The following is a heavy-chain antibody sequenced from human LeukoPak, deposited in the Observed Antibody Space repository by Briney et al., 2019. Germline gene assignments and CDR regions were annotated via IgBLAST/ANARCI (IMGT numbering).Heavy chain of an antibody. V-gene: IGHV5-51*01. CDR2: IYPDDSDT. J-gene: IGHJ3*02. D-gene: IGHD2-21*02. CDR1: GYSFTSYW. Sequence: GESLKISCKDSGYSFTSYWISWVRQMPGKGLEWMGIIYPDDSDTKYSPSFHGHVTISADKSINTAYLQWSSLKASDTAMYYCARRRLCGSDCFAFDIWGQGTMVTVSS. CDR3: ARRRLCGSDCFAFDI.